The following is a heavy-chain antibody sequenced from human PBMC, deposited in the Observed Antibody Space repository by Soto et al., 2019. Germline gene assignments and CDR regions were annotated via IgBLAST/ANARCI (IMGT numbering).Heavy chain of an antibody. CDR2: IVVGSGNT. D-gene: IGHD2-8*01. CDR1: GFTFTSSA. J-gene: IGHJ5*02. V-gene: IGHV1-58*01. CDR3: AAMVYAIPWFDP. Sequence: QMQLVQSGPEVKKPGTSVKVSCKASGFTFTSSAVQWVRQARGQRLEWIGWIVVGSGNTNYAQKFQERVTITRDMSTSTAYMELSSLRSEDTAVYYCAAMVYAIPWFDPWGQGTLVTVSS.